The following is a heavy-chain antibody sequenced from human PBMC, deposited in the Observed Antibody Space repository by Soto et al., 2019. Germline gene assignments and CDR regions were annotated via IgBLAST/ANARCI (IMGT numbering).Heavy chain of an antibody. CDR3: ARAGDGYNYFFY. Sequence: GGSLRLSCAASGFTFSSYAMHWVRQAPGKGLEWVAVISYDGSNKYYADSVKGRFTISRDNSKNTLYLQMNSLRAEDTAVYYCARAGDGYNYFFYWGQGTLVTVSS. V-gene: IGHV3-30-3*01. D-gene: IGHD5-12*01. J-gene: IGHJ4*02. CDR1: GFTFSSYA. CDR2: ISYDGSNK.